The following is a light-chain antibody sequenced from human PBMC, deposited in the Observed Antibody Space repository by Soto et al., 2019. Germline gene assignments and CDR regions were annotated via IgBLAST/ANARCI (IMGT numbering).Light chain of an antibody. CDR1: QTVSSNY. V-gene: IGKV3-11*01. CDR3: QQRSNWPTT. CDR2: EAS. Sequence: IIFTQSPYTLSLSPGERATLSCRASQTVSSNYLAWCQQKPGQAPRLLIYEASNRATGIPARISGSGSGTDFTLTISSLEPEDFAVYYCQQRSNWPTTFGQGTRLEIK. J-gene: IGKJ5*01.